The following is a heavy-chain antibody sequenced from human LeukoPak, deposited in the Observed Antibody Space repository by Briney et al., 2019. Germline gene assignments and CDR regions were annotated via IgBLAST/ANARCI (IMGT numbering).Heavy chain of an antibody. V-gene: IGHV3-23*01. CDR2: ISGSGGDT. J-gene: IGHJ6*02. CDR3: AKAVWFGEFDYYFFGLDV. CDR1: GFTFSSYA. D-gene: IGHD3-10*01. Sequence: PGGSLRLSCAAFGFTFSSYAMGWVRLAPGKGLEWVSAISGSGGDTYYADSVKGRFTFSRDNSKNTLYLQMNSLRPEDTALYYCAKAVWFGEFDYYFFGLDVWGQGTTVTVSS.